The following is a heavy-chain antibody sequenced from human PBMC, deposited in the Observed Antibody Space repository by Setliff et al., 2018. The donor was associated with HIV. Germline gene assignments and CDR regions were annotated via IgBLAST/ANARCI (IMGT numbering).Heavy chain of an antibody. CDR1: GYTVTSYA. Sequence: GASVKVSCKASGYTVTSYAMHWVRQAPGQRLEWMGWINAGNGNTKHSHKFQGRVTITRDTSSSTAYMELSSLRSEDTAVYYCAREGKFRYHYYMDVWGKGTTVTVSS. V-gene: IGHV1-3*01. CDR3: AREGKFRYHYYMDV. CDR2: INAGNGNT. J-gene: IGHJ6*03. D-gene: IGHD3-10*01.